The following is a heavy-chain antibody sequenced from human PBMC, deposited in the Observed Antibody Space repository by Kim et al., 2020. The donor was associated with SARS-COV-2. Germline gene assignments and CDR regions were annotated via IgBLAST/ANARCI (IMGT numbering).Heavy chain of an antibody. CDR3: AKAHRGGNNLYFDY. J-gene: IGHJ4*02. Sequence: GGSLRLSCAASGFTFSSYAMSWVRQAPGKGLECVSGISGSGGSTYYADSVKGRFTISRDNSKNTLYLQMNSLRAEDTAVYYCAKAHRGGNNLYFDYWGQGTLVTVSS. D-gene: IGHD5-18*01. V-gene: IGHV3-23*01. CDR2: ISGSGGST. CDR1: GFTFSSYA.